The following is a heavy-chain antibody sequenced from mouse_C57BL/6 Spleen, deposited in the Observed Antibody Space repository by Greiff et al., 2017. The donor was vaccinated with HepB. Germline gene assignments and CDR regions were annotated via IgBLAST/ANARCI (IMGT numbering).Heavy chain of an antibody. CDR2: ISDGGSYT. CDR1: GFTFSSYA. CDR3: ARDLGTHPGRYFDY. Sequence: EVQVVESGGGLVKPGGSLKLSCAASGFTFSSYAMSWVRQTPEKRLEWVATISDGGSYTYYPDNVKGRFTISRDNAKNNLYLQMSHLKSEDTAMYYCARDLGTHPGRYFDYWGQGTTLTVSS. J-gene: IGHJ2*01. V-gene: IGHV5-4*01. D-gene: IGHD3-3*01.